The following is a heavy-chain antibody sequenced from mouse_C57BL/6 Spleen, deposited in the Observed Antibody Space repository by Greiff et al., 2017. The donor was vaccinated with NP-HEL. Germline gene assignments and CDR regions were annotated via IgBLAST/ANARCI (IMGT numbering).Heavy chain of an antibody. CDR1: GYTFTSYW. Sequence: QVQLQQPGAELVKPGASVKVSCKASGYTFTSYWMHWVKQRPGQGLEWIGRIHPSDSDTNYNQKFKGKATLTVDKSSNTAYMQLSSLTSEDSAVYYCAPSSGYVGYYAMDYWGQGTSVTVSS. CDR2: IHPSDSDT. V-gene: IGHV1-74*01. J-gene: IGHJ4*01. D-gene: IGHD3-2*02. CDR3: APSSGYVGYYAMDY.